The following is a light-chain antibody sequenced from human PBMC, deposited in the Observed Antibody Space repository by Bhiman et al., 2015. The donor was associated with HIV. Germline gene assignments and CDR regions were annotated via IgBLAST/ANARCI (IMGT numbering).Light chain of an antibody. CDR3: QSYDVSNRVI. Sequence: NFMLTQPHSVSESPGKTVTIFCTRTSGTFVSTSVQWYQQRPGSSPTILIFANDQRPSEVPDRFSGSVDTSSDSASLSISGLQTEDEADYYCQSYDVSNRVIFGGGTKLTVL. J-gene: IGLJ2*01. V-gene: IGLV6-57*01. CDR1: SGTFVSTS. CDR2: AND.